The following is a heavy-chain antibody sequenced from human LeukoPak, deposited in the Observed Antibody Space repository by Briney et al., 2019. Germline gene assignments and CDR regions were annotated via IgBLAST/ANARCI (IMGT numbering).Heavy chain of an antibody. V-gene: IGHV3-21*01. J-gene: IGHJ4*02. CDR2: ISFSSTYI. CDR1: GFNINSYS. CDR3: ARGSEWELPPELDY. D-gene: IGHD1-26*01. Sequence: PGGSLRLSCAASGFNINSYSMNWVSQAPGEGLEWVSSISFSSTYIYYADSVKGRFTISRDNAKKSLYLQMNSLRAEDTAVYYCARGSEWELPPELDYWGQGTLVTVSS.